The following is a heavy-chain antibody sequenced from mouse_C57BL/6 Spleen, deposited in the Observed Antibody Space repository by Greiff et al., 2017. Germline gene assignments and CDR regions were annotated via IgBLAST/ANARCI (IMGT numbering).Heavy chain of an antibody. D-gene: IGHD4-1*02. J-gene: IGHJ2*01. CDR3: AREAPNWDVDY. CDR2: ISDGGSYT. CDR1: GFTFSSYA. V-gene: IGHV5-4*01. Sequence: EVKLMESGGGLVKPGGSLKLSCAASGFTFSSYAMSWVRQTPEKRLEWVATISDGGSYTYYPDNVKGRFTISRDNAKNNLYLQMSHLKSEDTAMYYCAREAPNWDVDYWGQGTTLTVSS.